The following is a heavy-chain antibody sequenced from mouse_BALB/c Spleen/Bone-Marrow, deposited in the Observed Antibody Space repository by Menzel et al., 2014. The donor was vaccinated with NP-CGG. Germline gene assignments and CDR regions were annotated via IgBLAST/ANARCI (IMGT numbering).Heavy chain of an antibody. CDR1: GFTFSSYG. CDR2: INSDGGST. CDR3: SRGVDHYSWFAY. Sequence: EAKLVESGGGLVQPGGSLKLSCAASGFTFSSYGMSWVRQTPDKRLELVANINSDGGSTYYSDSVKGRFTISRDDAKNTLNLQMSSLKSEDTAMYYCSRGVDHYSWFAYWGQGTLVTVSA. D-gene: IGHD1-2*01. J-gene: IGHJ3*01. V-gene: IGHV5-6-3*01.